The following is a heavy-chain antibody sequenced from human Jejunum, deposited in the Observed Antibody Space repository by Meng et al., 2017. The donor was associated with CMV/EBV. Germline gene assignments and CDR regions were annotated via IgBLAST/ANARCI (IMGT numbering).Heavy chain of an antibody. J-gene: IGHJ4*02. CDR3: ARDEGDYGGNPYYFDD. D-gene: IGHD4-23*01. CDR1: ASVSSGSNY. Sequence: ASVSSGSNYWNWIRQPPGKGLEWIGYIHDSGSTSHNPSLKSRVTVSVDTSKNQFSLEMTSVTAADTAVYYCARDEGDYGGNPYYFDDWGQGALVTVSS. V-gene: IGHV4-61*01. CDR2: IHDSGST.